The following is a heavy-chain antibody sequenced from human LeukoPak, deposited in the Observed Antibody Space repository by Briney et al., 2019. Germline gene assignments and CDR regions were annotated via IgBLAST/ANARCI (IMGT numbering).Heavy chain of an antibody. Sequence: GGSLRLSCAASGFTFSTYGMHWVRQAPGKGLECVALIWYDGTYKYYVDSVKGRFTISRDNSKNTLYLQMNSLRAEDTAVYYCARDRAVGNYFDYWGQGTLVTVSS. CDR3: ARDRAVGNYFDY. J-gene: IGHJ4*02. V-gene: IGHV3-33*01. D-gene: IGHD6-13*01. CDR2: IWYDGTYK. CDR1: GFTFSTYG.